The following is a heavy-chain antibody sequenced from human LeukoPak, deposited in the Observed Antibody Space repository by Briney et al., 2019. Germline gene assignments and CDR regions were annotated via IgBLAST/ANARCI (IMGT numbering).Heavy chain of an antibody. CDR3: ARTPGGTNYYYYYYMDV. D-gene: IGHD1-26*01. Sequence: PGGSLRLSCAASGFTSSDYYMSWIRQAPGKGLEWVSYISSSGSTIYYVDSVKGRFTISRDNAKNSQYLQMNSLRAEDTAVYYCARTPGGTNYYYYYYMDVWGKGTTVTVSS. CDR2: ISSSGSTI. J-gene: IGHJ6*03. V-gene: IGHV3-11*01. CDR1: GFTSSDYY.